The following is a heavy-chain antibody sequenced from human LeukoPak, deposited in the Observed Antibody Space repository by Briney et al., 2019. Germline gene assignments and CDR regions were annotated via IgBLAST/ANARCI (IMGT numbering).Heavy chain of an antibody. J-gene: IGHJ4*02. CDR3: ARVLLWFGERTDTKDF. CDR2: ISSSGSTI. CDR1: GFTFSDYY. Sequence: GGSVRLLCAASGFTFSDYYMSWIRQAPGKGLEGVSYISSSGSTIYYADSVKGRFTISRDNAKNSLYLQMNSLRAEDTAVYYCARVLLWFGERTDTKDFWGQGTLVTVSS. V-gene: IGHV3-11*01. D-gene: IGHD3-10*01.